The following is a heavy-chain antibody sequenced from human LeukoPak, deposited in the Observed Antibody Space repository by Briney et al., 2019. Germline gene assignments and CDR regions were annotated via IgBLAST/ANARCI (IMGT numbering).Heavy chain of an antibody. Sequence: ASVKVSCKASGYTLTSYAMHWVRQAPGQRLEWMGWINAGNGNTKYSQKFQGRVTITRDTSASTAYMELSSLRSEDTAVYYCAREELGILAVAGLYYYYGMDVWGQGTTVTVSS. V-gene: IGHV1-3*01. CDR1: GYTLTSYA. D-gene: IGHD6-19*01. CDR2: INAGNGNT. CDR3: AREELGILAVAGLYYYYGMDV. J-gene: IGHJ6*02.